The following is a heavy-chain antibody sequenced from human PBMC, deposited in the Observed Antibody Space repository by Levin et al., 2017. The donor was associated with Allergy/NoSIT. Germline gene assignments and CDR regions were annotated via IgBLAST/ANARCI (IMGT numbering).Heavy chain of an antibody. CDR1: GGSFSSGGYS. D-gene: IGHD4-17*01. V-gene: IGHV4-30-2*01. CDR3: ARTLPVTTSFDL. CDR2: IYLSGST. Sequence: PSETLSLTCAVSGGSFSSGGYSWSWIRQPPGKGLEWIGYIYLSGSTYYNPSLKSRVTISVDRSKNHFSLKLSSVTAADTAVYYCARTLPVTTSFDLWGRGTLVTVSS. J-gene: IGHJ2*01.